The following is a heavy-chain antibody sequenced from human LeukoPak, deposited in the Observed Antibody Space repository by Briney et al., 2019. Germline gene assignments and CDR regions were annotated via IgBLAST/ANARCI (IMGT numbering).Heavy chain of an antibody. V-gene: IGHV3-43*01. Sequence: PGGSLRLSCAASGFTFDDYTMHWVRQAPGKGFEWVPLISWDGGGTYYADSVKGRFTISRDNSKNSLSLQMNSLRTEDTALYYCAKGSQLDRIDYWGQGTLVTVSS. CDR1: GFTFDDYT. CDR2: ISWDGGGT. CDR3: AKGSQLDRIDY. D-gene: IGHD6-6*01. J-gene: IGHJ4*02.